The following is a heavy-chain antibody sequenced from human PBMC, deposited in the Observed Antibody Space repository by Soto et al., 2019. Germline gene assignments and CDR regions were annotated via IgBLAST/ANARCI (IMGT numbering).Heavy chain of an antibody. V-gene: IGHV1-69*08. CDR1: GGAFTNDI. D-gene: IGHD5-12*01. CDR2: IIPLLDIT. Sequence: QVQLVQSGAEVKKPGSSVKVSCKASGGAFTNDIITWVRQAPGQGLEWMGRIIPLLDITNYAQKFRGRVTITADKSTSTAYMELNSLISEDTAVYYCARDSPIGSTFSGYDAIDYWGQGTLVTVSS. CDR3: ARDSPIGSTFSGYDAIDY. J-gene: IGHJ4*02.